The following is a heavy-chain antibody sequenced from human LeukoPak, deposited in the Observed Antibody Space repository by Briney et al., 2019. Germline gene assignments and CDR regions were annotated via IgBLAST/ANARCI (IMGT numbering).Heavy chain of an antibody. CDR3: ARLGARDIVVVPAAMVDH. V-gene: IGHV4-39*01. Sequence: SETLSLTCTVSGGSVSSSRYFWGWIRQPPGKALEWLGHVYYSGSTYYNLSLKSRVSISVDMSKNLFSLKLSSVTAADTATYFCARLGARDIVVVPAAMVDHWGQGTPVTISS. CDR2: VYYSGST. D-gene: IGHD2-2*01. CDR1: GGSVSSSRYF. J-gene: IGHJ4*02.